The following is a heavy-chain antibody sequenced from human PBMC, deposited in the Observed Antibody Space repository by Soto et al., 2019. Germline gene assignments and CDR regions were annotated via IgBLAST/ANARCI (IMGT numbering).Heavy chain of an antibody. CDR2: INPKTGST. V-gene: IGHV1-2*02. CDR1: ENTLSDYY. Sequence: ASVKVSCNASENTLSDYYIHWVRQAPGQELEWMGCINPKTGSTNYIEKFQGRVTMTRDTSISTAYMELTRLRSDDTAVFYGTRSKYNSGRYKHYFHXWGQGTLVPRSX. D-gene: IGHD6-19*01. CDR3: TRSKYNSGRYKHYFHX. J-gene: IGHJ4*02.